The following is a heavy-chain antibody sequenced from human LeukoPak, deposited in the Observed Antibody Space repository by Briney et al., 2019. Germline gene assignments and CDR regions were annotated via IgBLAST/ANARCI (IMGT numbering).Heavy chain of an antibody. V-gene: IGHV3-23*01. CDR3: AKGNGIVGATTFDY. Sequence: GGSLRLACAASGFTFSSYSMNWVRQAPGKGLEWVSAISGSGGSTYYADSVKGRFTISRDNSKNTLYLQMNSLRAEDTAVYYCAKGNGIVGATTFDYWGQGTLVTVSS. J-gene: IGHJ4*02. CDR2: ISGSGGST. D-gene: IGHD1-26*01. CDR1: GFTFSSYS.